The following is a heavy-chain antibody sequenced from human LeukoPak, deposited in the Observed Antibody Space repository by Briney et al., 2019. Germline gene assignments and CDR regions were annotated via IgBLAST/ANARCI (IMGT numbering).Heavy chain of an antibody. CDR2: IYSGGST. V-gene: IGHV3-53*01. Sequence: PGGSLRLSCAASGFTVSSNYMSWVRQAPGKGLEWVSVIYSGGSTYYADSVKGRFTISRDNSKNTLYLQMNGLRAEDTAVYYCARVTSWVWFGELLFDYWGQGTLVTVSS. CDR1: GFTVSSNY. D-gene: IGHD3-10*01. CDR3: ARVTSWVWFGELLFDY. J-gene: IGHJ4*02.